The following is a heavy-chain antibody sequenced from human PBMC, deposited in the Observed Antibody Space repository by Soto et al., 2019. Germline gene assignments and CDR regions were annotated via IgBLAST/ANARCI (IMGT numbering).Heavy chain of an antibody. CDR1: GGTFSSYA. CDR3: ARDSNCSGGSCCSYYFDY. D-gene: IGHD2-15*01. J-gene: IGHJ4*02. CDR2: IIPIFGTA. Sequence: SVKVSCKASGGTFSSYAISWVRQAPVQGLEWMGGIIPIFGTANYAQKFQGRVTITADESTSTAYMELSSLRSEDTAVYYCARDSNCSGGSCCSYYFDYWGQGTLVTVSS. V-gene: IGHV1-69*01.